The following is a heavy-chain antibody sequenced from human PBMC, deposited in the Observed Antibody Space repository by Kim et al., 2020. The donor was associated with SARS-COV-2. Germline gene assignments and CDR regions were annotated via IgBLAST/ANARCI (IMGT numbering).Heavy chain of an antibody. V-gene: IGHV4-59*01. CDR3: AGSMIVVVGAPFDY. CDR1: GGSISSYY. J-gene: IGHJ4*02. D-gene: IGHD3-22*01. CDR2: IYYSGST. Sequence: SETLSLTCTVSGGSISSYYWSWIRQPPGKGLEWIGYIYYSGSTNYNPSLKSRVTISVDTSKNQFSLKLSSVTAADTAVYYCAGSMIVVVGAPFDYWGQGTLVTVSS.